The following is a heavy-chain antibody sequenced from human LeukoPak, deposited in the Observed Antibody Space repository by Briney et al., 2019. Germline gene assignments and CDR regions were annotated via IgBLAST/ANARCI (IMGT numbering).Heavy chain of an antibody. J-gene: IGHJ3*02. CDR3: ASVCRDSSGYGAFDI. V-gene: IGHV3-48*03. CDR1: GFTFSSYE. Sequence: GGSLRLSCAASGFTFSSYEMNWVRQAPGKGLEWVSYISSSGSLIYYADSVKGRFTISRDNAKNSLYLQMNSLRDEDTAVYYCASVCRDSSGYGAFDIWGQGTMGTVSS. D-gene: IGHD3-22*01. CDR2: ISSSGSLI.